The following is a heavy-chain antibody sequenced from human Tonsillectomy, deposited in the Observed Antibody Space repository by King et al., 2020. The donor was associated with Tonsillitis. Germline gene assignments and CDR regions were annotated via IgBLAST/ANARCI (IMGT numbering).Heavy chain of an antibody. CDR2: ISAYNGNT. CDR3: ARDCGDSSGYYTLDAFDI. J-gene: IGHJ3*02. Sequence: QLVQSGAEVKKPGASVKVSCKASGYTFTSYGISWVRQAPGQGLEWMGWISAYNGNTNYAQKLQGRVTMTTDTSTSTAYMELGSLRSDDTAVYYCARDCGDSSGYYTLDAFDIWGQGTMVTVSS. CDR1: GYTFTSYG. D-gene: IGHD3-22*01. V-gene: IGHV1-18*04.